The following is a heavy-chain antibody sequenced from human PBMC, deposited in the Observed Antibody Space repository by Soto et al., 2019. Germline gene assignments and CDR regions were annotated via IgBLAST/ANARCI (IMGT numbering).Heavy chain of an antibody. D-gene: IGHD5-12*01. CDR3: ARDRGWLRFESYYGMDV. V-gene: IGHV3-33*01. CDR2: IWYDGSNK. J-gene: IGHJ6*02. Sequence: PGGSLRLSCAASGFTFSSYGMHWVRQAPGKGLEWVAVIWYDGSNKYYADSVKGRFTISRDNSKNTLYLQMNSLRAEDTAVYYCARDRGWLRFESYYGMDVWGQGTTVTVSS. CDR1: GFTFSSYG.